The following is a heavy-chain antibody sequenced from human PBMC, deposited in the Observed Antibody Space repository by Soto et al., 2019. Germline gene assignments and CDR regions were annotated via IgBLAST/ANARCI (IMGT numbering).Heavy chain of an antibody. J-gene: IGHJ5*02. CDR1: GFTFSSYW. CDR3: ARRGQEGPGLAH. V-gene: IGHV3-74*01. Sequence: EVQLVESGGNLIQPGGSLRLSCAASGFTFSSYWMHWVRQAPGKGLVWVSRINSDGSSTSYVDSVKGRFTISRDKAKNTLYLQMNSLSVEDTAVYYCARRGQEGPGLAHWGQGTLVTVSS. CDR2: INSDGSST.